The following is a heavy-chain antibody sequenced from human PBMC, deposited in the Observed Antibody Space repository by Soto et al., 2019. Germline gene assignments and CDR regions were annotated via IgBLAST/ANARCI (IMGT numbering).Heavy chain of an antibody. CDR3: ARTKPGFRSSTSSRRDNWFDP. J-gene: IGHJ5*02. D-gene: IGHD2-2*01. V-gene: IGHV4-34*01. CDR1: GGSFSGYY. CDR2: INHSGST. Sequence: PSETLSLTCAVYGGSFSGYYWSWIRQPPGKGLEWIGEINHSGSTNYNPSLKSRVTISVDTSKNQFSLKLSSVTAADTAVYYCARTKPGFRSSTSSRRDNWFDPWGQGTLVTVSS.